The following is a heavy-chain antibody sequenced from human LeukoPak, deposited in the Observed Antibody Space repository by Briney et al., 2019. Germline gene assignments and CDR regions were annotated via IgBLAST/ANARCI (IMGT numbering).Heavy chain of an antibody. Sequence: SETLSLTCTVSGGSISSGDYYWSRIRQPPGKGLEWIGYIYYSGSTYYNPSLKSRVTISVDTSKNQFSLKLSSVTAADTAVYYCARVYGESSSWYNHYYYGMDVWGQGTTVTVSS. D-gene: IGHD6-13*01. V-gene: IGHV4-30-4*01. J-gene: IGHJ6*02. CDR2: IYYSGST. CDR1: GGSISSGDYY. CDR3: ARVYGESSSWYNHYYYGMDV.